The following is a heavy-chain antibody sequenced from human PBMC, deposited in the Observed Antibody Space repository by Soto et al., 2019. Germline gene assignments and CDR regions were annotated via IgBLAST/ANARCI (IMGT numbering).Heavy chain of an antibody. J-gene: IGHJ3*01. D-gene: IGHD3-9*01. CDR1: GGSISGYY. V-gene: IGHV4-59*08. CDR2: ISYSGST. Sequence: QVHLQESGPGLVKPSETLSLTCTVSGGSISGYYWSWIRQSPEKGLEYIGYISYSGSTNYNPSLKRRVTPSLDTSKNQFSLKLSSVTAADTAIYYCASLNFDILTGYYAFDLWGQGTMVTVSS. CDR3: ASLNFDILTGYYAFDL.